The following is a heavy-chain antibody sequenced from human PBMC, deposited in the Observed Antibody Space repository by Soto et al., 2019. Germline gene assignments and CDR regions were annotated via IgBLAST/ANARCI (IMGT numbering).Heavy chain of an antibody. D-gene: IGHD6-25*01. Sequence: EVQLLESGGGLVQPGGSLRLSCAASGFTFSNYAMSWVRQAPGKGLEWVSAISSGGVSTYYADSVKGRFTISRDNSKNTXXXXXXXXXXXXXXXXXXXXXXAARIYFDYWGQGTLVTVSS. CDR2: ISSGGVST. CDR3: XXXXAARIYFDY. J-gene: IGHJ4*02. CDR1: GFTFSNYA. V-gene: IGHV3-23*01.